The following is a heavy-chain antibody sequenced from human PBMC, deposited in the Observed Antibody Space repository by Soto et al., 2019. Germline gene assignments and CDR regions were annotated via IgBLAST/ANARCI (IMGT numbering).Heavy chain of an antibody. D-gene: IGHD3-3*01. CDR3: ASEARRFFESYMDV. V-gene: IGHV3-48*04. Sequence: EVQLLESGGGLLQPGGSLRLSCAASGFTFSSYSMNWVRQAPGQGLEWVSYISKNSSTIKYADSVKGRITITRDNAKNSLYLQMNTLRAEDPAVYSCASEARRFFESYMDVWGKGTTVTVSS. J-gene: IGHJ6*03. CDR2: ISKNSSTI. CDR1: GFTFSSYS.